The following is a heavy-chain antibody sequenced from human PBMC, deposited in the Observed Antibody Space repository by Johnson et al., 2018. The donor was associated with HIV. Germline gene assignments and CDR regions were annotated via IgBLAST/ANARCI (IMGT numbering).Heavy chain of an antibody. Sequence: GQLVESGGGVVQPGRSLRLSCAASGFTFSNAWMSWVRQAPGKGLEWVGRIKSKTDGGTTDYAAPVKGRFTISRDDSKNTLYLQMNSLRAEDTAVYYCARGGPYDSGIIDAFDIWGQGTMVTVSS. V-gene: IGHV3-15*01. CDR1: GFTFSNAW. CDR2: IKSKTDGGTT. D-gene: IGHD3-10*01. J-gene: IGHJ3*02. CDR3: ARGGPYDSGIIDAFDI.